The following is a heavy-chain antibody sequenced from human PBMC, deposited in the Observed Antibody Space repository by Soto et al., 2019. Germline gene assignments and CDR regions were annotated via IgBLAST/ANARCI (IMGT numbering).Heavy chain of an antibody. CDR1: GSSISSGDYY. Sequence: SETLSPTCAVSGSSISSGDYYWSWIRQPPGKGLEWIGYIYYSGSSNYNPSLKSRVTISLDTSKNQFSLKLTSVTAADTAVYYCARHSSSGYSPFDYWGQGTLVTVSS. V-gene: IGHV4-30-4*01. J-gene: IGHJ4*02. CDR3: ARHSSSGYSPFDY. CDR2: IYYSGSS. D-gene: IGHD3-22*01.